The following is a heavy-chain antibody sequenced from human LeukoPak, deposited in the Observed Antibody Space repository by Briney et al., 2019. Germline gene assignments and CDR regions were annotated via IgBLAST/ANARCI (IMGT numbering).Heavy chain of an antibody. CDR3: ARVPRFTQDAFDI. Sequence: GGSLRLSCAASGFTFSSYSMNWVRQAPGKGLEWVSSISSSSSYIYYADSVKGRFTISRDNAKSSLYLQMNSLRAEDTAVYYCARVPRFTQDAFDIWGQGTMVTVSS. J-gene: IGHJ3*02. CDR1: GFTFSSYS. CDR2: ISSSSSYI. D-gene: IGHD2-15*01. V-gene: IGHV3-21*01.